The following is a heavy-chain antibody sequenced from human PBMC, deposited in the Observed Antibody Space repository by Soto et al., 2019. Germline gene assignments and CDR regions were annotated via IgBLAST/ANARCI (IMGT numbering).Heavy chain of an antibody. J-gene: IGHJ4*02. CDR2: ISSTTNYI. CDR1: VFTFTRDS. CDR3: ARESEDLTSNFDY. Sequence: GWSLSLSCASSVFTFTRDSMNWVRQAPGKGLEWVSSISSTTNYIYYGDSMKGRFTISRDNAKNSLYLEMNSLRAEDTSVYYCARESEDLTSNFDYWGQGTLVTVSS. V-gene: IGHV3-21*06.